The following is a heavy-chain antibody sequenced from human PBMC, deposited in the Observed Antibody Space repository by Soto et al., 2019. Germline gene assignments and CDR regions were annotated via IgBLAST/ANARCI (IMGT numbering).Heavy chain of an antibody. CDR2: INHSGST. J-gene: IGHJ4*02. CDR1: GGSFSGYY. CDR3: AREESWSGYYSGI. V-gene: IGHV4-34*01. D-gene: IGHD3-3*01. Sequence: QVQLQQWGAGLLKPSETLSLTCAVYGGSFSGYYWSWIRQPPGKGLEWIGEINHSGSTNYNPSLKSRVTISVDRSKDQFSLKLSSVTVADTAVYYCAREESWSGYYSGIWGQGTLVTVSS.